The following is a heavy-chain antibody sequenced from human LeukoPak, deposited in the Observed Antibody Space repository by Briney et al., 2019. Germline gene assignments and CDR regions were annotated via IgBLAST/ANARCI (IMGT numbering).Heavy chain of an antibody. J-gene: IGHJ5*02. D-gene: IGHD1-20*01. CDR2: IYSSGST. V-gene: IGHV4-61*02. CDR1: GGSISGGTYY. CDR3: ARTGITGTTPSWFDP. Sequence: RASETLPLTCTVSGGSISGGTYYWSWIRQPAGKGLEWIGRIYSSGSTNYNPSLKSRATISVDTSKNQFSLKLSSVTAADTAVYYCARTGITGTTPSWFDPWGQGTLVTVSS.